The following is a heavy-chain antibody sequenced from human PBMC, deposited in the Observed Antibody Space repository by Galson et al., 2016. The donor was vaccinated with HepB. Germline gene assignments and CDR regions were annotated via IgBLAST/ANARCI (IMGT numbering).Heavy chain of an antibody. Sequence: LEWVALISGNGNIKMFAESVRGRFAISRDDSKNTIYLQMNSLRLEDSAVYYCTTESHWLTWADYWGQGT. D-gene: IGHD1-1*01. J-gene: IGHJ4*02. CDR2: ISGNGNIK. CDR3: TTESHWLTWADY. V-gene: IGHV3-30*03.